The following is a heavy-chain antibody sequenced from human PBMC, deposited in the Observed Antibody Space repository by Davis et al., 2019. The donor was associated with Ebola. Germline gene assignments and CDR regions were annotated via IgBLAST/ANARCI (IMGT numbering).Heavy chain of an antibody. CDR3: ASGREGYYGDAFDI. Sequence: GESLKISCAASGFTFGNYWMHWVRQGPGKGLVWVSRINTDGRNTTYADSVKGRFTISRDNSKNTLYLQMNSLRAEDTAVYYCASGREGYYGDAFDIWGQGTMVTVSS. J-gene: IGHJ3*02. D-gene: IGHD2-15*01. CDR1: GFTFGNYW. V-gene: IGHV3-74*01. CDR2: INTDGRNT.